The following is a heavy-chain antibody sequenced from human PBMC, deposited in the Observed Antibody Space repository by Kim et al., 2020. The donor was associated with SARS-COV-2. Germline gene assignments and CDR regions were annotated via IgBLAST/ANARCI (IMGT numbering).Heavy chain of an antibody. CDR1: GFSVTSYW. CDR2: IRYDGSIT. J-gene: IGHJ5*02. CDR3: AKSDWLEP. Sequence: GGSLRLSCAASGFSVTSYWMHWVRQAPEKGLVWVSRIRYDGSITGYADSVRGRFTISRDDAKNTVYLQMDSLIVEDTAVYYCAKSDWLEPWGQGTLVTVS. V-gene: IGHV3-74*01.